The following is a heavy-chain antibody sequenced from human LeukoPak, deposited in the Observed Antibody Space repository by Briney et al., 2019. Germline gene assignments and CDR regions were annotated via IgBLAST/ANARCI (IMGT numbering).Heavy chain of an antibody. Sequence: QSGGSLRLSCAASGFTFSSYWMNWVRQVPGKGPEWVAHIKQDGSEKYYVESVKGRFTISRDNAKNSLYLQMNSLRVEDTAVYYCARDQVNYWGQGTLVTVSS. CDR2: IKQDGSEK. CDR1: GFTFSSYW. CDR3: ARDQVNY. V-gene: IGHV3-7*04. J-gene: IGHJ4*02.